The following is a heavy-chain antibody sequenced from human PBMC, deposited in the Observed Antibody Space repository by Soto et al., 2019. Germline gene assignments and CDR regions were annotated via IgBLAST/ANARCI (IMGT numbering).Heavy chain of an antibody. J-gene: IGHJ4*02. D-gene: IGHD3-9*01. V-gene: IGHV3-30*18. CDR2: ISYDGSNK. Sequence: PGGSLRLSCAASGFTFSSYGMHWVRQAPGKGLEWVAVISYDGSNKYYADSVKGRFTISRDNSKNTLYLQMNSLRAEDTAVYYCAKDTYDNSTGPIDYWGQGTLVTVSS. CDR3: AKDTYDNSTGPIDY. CDR1: GFTFSSYG.